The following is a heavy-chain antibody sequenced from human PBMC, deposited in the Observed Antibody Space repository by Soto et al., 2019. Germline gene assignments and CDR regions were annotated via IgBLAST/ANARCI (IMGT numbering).Heavy chain of an antibody. V-gene: IGHV3-33*01. CDR2: IWYDGSNK. CDR1: GFTFSSYG. Sequence: GGSLRLSCAASGFTFSSYGMHWVRQAPGKGLEWVAVIWYDGSNKYYADSVKGRFTISRDNSKNTLYLQMNSLRAEDTAVYYCARDALGYCTNGVCSYFDYWGQGTLVTVSS. D-gene: IGHD2-8*01. CDR3: ARDALGYCTNGVCSYFDY. J-gene: IGHJ4*02.